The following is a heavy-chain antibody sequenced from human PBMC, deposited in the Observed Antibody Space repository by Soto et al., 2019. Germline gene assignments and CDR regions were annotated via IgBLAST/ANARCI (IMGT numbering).Heavy chain of an antibody. V-gene: IGHV1-69*13. D-gene: IGHD6-19*01. CDR2: IIPIFGTA. J-gene: IGHJ3*02. CDR1: GGTFSSYA. Sequence: SVKVSCKASGGTFSSYAISWVRQAPGQGLEWMGGIIPIFGTANYAQKFQGRVTITADESTSTAYMELSSLRSEDTAVYYCARDAGGYSSGWYGHDDAFDIWGQGTMVTVSS. CDR3: ARDAGGYSSGWYGHDDAFDI.